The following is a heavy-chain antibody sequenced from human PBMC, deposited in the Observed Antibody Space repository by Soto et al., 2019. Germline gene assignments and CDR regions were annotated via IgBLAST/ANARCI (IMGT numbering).Heavy chain of an antibody. CDR3: ARPTRSYSYYYGMDV. V-gene: IGHV5-51*01. D-gene: IGHD3-10*01. Sequence: PGESLKISCKGSGYSFTSYWIGWVRQMPGKGLEWMGIIYPGDSDTRYSPSFQGQVTISADKSISTAYLQWSSLKASDTHMYYCARPTRSYSYYYGMDVWGQGTTVTVSS. CDR2: IYPGDSDT. J-gene: IGHJ6*02. CDR1: GYSFTSYW.